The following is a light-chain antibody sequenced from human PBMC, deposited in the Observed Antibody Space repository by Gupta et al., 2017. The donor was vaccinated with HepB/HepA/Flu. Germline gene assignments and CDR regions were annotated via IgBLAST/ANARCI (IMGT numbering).Light chain of an antibody. CDR1: SSDVGIYNY. CDR2: DVN. Sequence: SGYPGQSVTFSCTGTSSDVGIYNYVSWYQQHPGKAPKLMIYDVNKRPSGVPDRFSGSKSGNTASLTISGLQAEDEADYYCCSYAGSHTFVVFGGGTKLTVL. V-gene: IGLV2-11*03. CDR3: CSYAGSHTFVV. J-gene: IGLJ3*02.